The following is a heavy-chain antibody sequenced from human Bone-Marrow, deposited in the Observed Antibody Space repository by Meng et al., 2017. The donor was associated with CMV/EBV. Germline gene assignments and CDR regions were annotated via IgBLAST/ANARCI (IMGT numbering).Heavy chain of an antibody. D-gene: IGHD2-2*02. CDR3: ARTPEYCSSTSCYMDY. CDR2: IYYSGST. Sequence: SDPLSLTCTVSGGPVSSGSYYWSWIRQPPGKGLEWIGYIYYSGSTNYNPSLKSRVTISVDTSKNQFSLKLSSVTAADTAVYYCARTPEYCSSTSCYMDYWGQGTLVTVSS. CDR1: GGPVSSGSYY. J-gene: IGHJ4*02. V-gene: IGHV4-61*01.